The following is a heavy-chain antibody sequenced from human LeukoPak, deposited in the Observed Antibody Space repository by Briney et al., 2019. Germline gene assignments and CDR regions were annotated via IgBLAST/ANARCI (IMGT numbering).Heavy chain of an antibody. D-gene: IGHD3-10*01. CDR1: GFTFNSYA. Sequence: GGSLRLSCAASGFTFNSYAMSWVRQRPGRGLEWVSGINRNGGSTDYADSVKGRFTISRDNAKNSHFLQMNSLRVEDTALYYCARGFRNGPFDCWGQGTLVTVSS. CDR3: ARGFRNGPFDC. CDR2: INRNGGST. J-gene: IGHJ4*02. V-gene: IGHV3-20*04.